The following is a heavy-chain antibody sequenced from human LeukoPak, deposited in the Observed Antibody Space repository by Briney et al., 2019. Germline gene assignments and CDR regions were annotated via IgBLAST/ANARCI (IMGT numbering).Heavy chain of an antibody. CDR3: ARGAVVPAAIWGHY. V-gene: IGHV3-30-3*01. D-gene: IGHD2-2*02. CDR1: GFTFSSYA. CDR2: ISYDGSNK. J-gene: IGHJ4*02. Sequence: PGRSLRLSCAASGFTFSSYAMHWVRQAPGKGLEWVAVISYDGSNKYYADSVKGRFTISRDNSKNTLYLQMNSLRAEDTAVYYCARGAVVPAAIWGHYWGQGTLVTVSS.